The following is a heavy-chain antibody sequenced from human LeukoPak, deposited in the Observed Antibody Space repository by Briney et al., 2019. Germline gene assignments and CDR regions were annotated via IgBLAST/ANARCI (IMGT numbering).Heavy chain of an antibody. CDR3: AAQSGFTVVPHLR. V-gene: IGHV1-2*02. J-gene: IGHJ4*02. Sequence: GASVKVSCKASGYTFTGYYMHWVRQAPGQGLEWMGWIKPNSGDTKYAQKFQGRVTMTRDTSISTVYMELSSLRSEDTAVYYCAAQSGFTVVPHLRWGQGTLVTVSS. D-gene: IGHD4-23*01. CDR2: IKPNSGDT. CDR1: GYTFTGYY.